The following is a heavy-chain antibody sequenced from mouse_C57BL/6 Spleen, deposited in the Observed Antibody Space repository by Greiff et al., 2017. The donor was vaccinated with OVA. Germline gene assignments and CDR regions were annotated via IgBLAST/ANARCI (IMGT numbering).Heavy chain of an antibody. CDR3: AKGDYGNYLCFDY. J-gene: IGHJ4*01. D-gene: IGHD2-1*01. CDR2: IYPGSGST. Sequence: QVQLQQPGAELVKPGASVKMSCKASGYTFTSYWITWVKQRPGQGLEWIGDIYPGSGSTNYNEKFKSKATLTVDTSSSTAYMQLSSLTSEDSAVDDCAKGDYGNYLCFDYWGQGTSVTVSA. CDR1: GYTFTSYW. V-gene: IGHV1-55*01.